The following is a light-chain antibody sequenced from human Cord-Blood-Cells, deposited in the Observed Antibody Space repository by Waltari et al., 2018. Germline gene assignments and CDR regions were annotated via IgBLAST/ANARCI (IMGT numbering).Light chain of an antibody. CDR3: QQYGSSPYS. CDR2: GAS. J-gene: IGKJ2*03. V-gene: IGKV3-20*01. Sequence: EIVLTQSPGTLSLSPGERATLSCRASQSVSSSYLAWYQQKPGQAPSLLIYGASSRATCIPDRFSCSGSGTDFTLTISRLEPEDFAVYYCQQYGSSPYSFGQGTKLEIK. CDR1: QSVSSSY.